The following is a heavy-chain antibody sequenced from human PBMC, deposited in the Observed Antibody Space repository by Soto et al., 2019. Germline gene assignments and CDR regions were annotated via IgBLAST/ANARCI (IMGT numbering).Heavy chain of an antibody. J-gene: IGHJ1*01. CDR1: GYTFTSYG. V-gene: IGHV1-18*01. CDR3: ARDGSSGWQSAEYFQH. D-gene: IGHD6-19*01. Sequence: ASVKVSCKASGYTFTSYGISWVRQAPGQGLEWMGWISAYNGNTNYAQKLQGRVTMTTDTSTSTAYMELRSLRSDDTAVYYCARDGSSGWQSAEYFQHWGQGTLVTVSS. CDR2: ISAYNGNT.